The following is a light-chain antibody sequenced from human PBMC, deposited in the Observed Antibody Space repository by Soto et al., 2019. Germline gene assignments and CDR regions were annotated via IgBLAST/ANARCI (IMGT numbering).Light chain of an antibody. Sequence: EIVLTQSPATLSLSPGERATLSCWASETVATNLAWYQQKPGQAPRLLISGASTRAAGIPARFSGSGSGTDFTLTISSLEPEDFAVYYCQQRSNWPPLTFGQGTRLEIK. CDR3: QQRSNWPPLT. V-gene: IGKV3-11*01. CDR1: ETVATN. CDR2: GAS. J-gene: IGKJ5*01.